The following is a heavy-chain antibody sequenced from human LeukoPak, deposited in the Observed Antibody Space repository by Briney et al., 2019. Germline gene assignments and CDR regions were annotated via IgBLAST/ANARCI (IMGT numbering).Heavy chain of an antibody. D-gene: IGHD6-6*01. J-gene: IGHJ6*03. V-gene: IGHV3-11*06. Sequence: PGGSLRLSCAASGFTFSDHYMSWIRQAPGKGLEWVSSISSSSSYIYYADSVKGRFTISRDNAKNSLYLQMNSLRAEDTAVYYCATSSIAARPWASYYMDVWGKGTTVTVSS. CDR2: ISSSSSYI. CDR1: GFTFSDHY. CDR3: ATSSIAARPWASYYMDV.